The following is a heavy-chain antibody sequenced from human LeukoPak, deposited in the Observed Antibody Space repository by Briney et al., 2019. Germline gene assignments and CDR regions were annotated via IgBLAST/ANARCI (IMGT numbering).Heavy chain of an antibody. V-gene: IGHV3-23*01. Sequence: GGSLRLSCAASGFTFSNYAMSWVRQAPGKGLEWVSGISTSGGGIYYADSVKGRFTISRDNSKSTLYLQLNSLGAEDTAVYYCARDDFWSAHWGQGALVIVSS. D-gene: IGHD3-3*01. CDR2: ISTSGGGI. CDR3: ARDDFWSAH. CDR1: GFTFSNYA. J-gene: IGHJ4*02.